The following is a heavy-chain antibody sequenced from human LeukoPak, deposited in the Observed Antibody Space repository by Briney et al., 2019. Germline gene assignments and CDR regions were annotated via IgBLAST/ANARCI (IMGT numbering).Heavy chain of an antibody. D-gene: IGHD4-17*01. CDR2: INHSGST. V-gene: IGHV4-34*01. CDR3: ARDQGDYGDYREDYYFDY. CDR1: GGSFSGYY. J-gene: IGHJ4*02. Sequence: SETLSLTCAVYGGSFSGYYWSWIRQPPGKGLEWIGEINHSGSTNYNPSLKSRVTISVDTSKNQFSLKLSSVTAADTAVYYCARDQGDYGDYREDYYFDYWGQGTLVTVSS.